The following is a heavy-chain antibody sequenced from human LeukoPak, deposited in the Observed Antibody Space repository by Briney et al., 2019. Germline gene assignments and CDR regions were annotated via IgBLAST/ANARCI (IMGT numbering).Heavy chain of an antibody. CDR2: ISGSGGST. J-gene: IGHJ4*02. V-gene: IGHV3-23*01. CDR1: GFTFSSYA. Sequence: QTGGSLRLSCAASGFTFSSYAMSWVRQAPGKGLEWVSAISGSGGSTYYADSVKGRFTISRDNSKNTLYLQMNSLRAEDTAVYYCAKDHDFWSGPTTKIDYWGQGTLVTVSS. D-gene: IGHD3-3*01. CDR3: AKDHDFWSGPTTKIDY.